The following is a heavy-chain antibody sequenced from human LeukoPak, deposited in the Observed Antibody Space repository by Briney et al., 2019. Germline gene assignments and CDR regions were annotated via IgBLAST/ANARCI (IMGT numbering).Heavy chain of an antibody. D-gene: IGHD2-2*01. J-gene: IGHJ4*02. CDR1: GYSISSSYY. CDR3: ARHRDIVVVPAASPIGY. Sequence: SETLSLTCAVSGYSISSSYYWGWIRQPPGKGLEWIGSIYYSGSTYYNPSLKSRVTISVDTSKNQFSLKLSSVTAADTAVYYCARHRDIVVVPAASPIGYWGQGTLVTVSS. V-gene: IGHV4-38-2*01. CDR2: IYYSGST.